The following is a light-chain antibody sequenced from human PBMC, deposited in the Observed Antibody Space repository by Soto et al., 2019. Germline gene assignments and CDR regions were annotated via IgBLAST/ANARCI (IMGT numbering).Light chain of an antibody. Sequence: ETVLTQSPASLSLSLGEGATLSCRASQSVSNYLAWYQHKPGQAPRLLIYDSSNRATGIPARFSGSGSGTDFTLTISSLEPEDSAVYYCQQHTNWPLTFGGGTKVEIK. CDR3: QQHTNWPLT. CDR1: QSVSNY. J-gene: IGKJ4*01. V-gene: IGKV3-11*01. CDR2: DSS.